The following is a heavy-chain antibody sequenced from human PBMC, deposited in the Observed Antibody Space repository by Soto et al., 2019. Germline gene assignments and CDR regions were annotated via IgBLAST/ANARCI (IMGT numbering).Heavy chain of an antibody. D-gene: IGHD3-9*01. V-gene: IGHV3-74*01. CDR2: INSDGIST. CDR1: GFTFSTYW. Sequence: EVQLMESGGGLVQPGGSLRLSCTASGFTFSTYWMHWVRQAPGKGLVWVAHINSDGISTIYADSAKGRFTISRDNAKNTLNLQMNSLRVEDTAVYFCARREYDSVTGYSLDYWGQGTLVTVSS. J-gene: IGHJ4*02. CDR3: ARREYDSVTGYSLDY.